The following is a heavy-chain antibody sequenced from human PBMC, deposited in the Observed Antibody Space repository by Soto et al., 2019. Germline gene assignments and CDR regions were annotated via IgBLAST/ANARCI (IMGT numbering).Heavy chain of an antibody. D-gene: IGHD2-2*01. CDR3: AKPYCSSTSCYRPPYFDY. CDR2: ISGSGGST. Sequence: GGSLRLSCAASGFTFSSYAMSWVRQAPGKGLEWVSAISGSGGSTYYADSVKGRFTISRDNSKNTLYLQMNSLRAEDTAVYYCAKPYCSSTSCYRPPYFDYWGQGTLVTVSS. V-gene: IGHV3-23*01. CDR1: GFTFSSYA. J-gene: IGHJ4*02.